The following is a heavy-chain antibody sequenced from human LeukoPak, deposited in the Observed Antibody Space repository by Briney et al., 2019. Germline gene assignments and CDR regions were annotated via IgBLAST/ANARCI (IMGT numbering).Heavy chain of an antibody. J-gene: IGHJ6*02. CDR3: TTDLHRPGYDILTGYYNYYYYGMDV. D-gene: IGHD3-9*01. V-gene: IGHV3-15*01. CDR1: GFTFSNAW. Sequence: PGGSLRLSCAASGFTFSNAWMSWVRQAPGKGLEWVGRIKSKTDGGTTDYAAPVKGRFTISRDDSKNTLYLQMNSLKTEDTAVYYCTTDLHRPGYDILTGYYNYYYYGMDVWGQGTTVTVSS. CDR2: IKSKTDGGTT.